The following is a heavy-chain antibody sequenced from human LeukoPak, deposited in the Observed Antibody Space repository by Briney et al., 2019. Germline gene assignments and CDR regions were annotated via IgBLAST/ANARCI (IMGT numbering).Heavy chain of an antibody. J-gene: IGHJ3*02. Sequence: YPLETLSLTCTVSGGSISSYYWSWIRQPPGKGLEWIGYIYYSGSTNYNPSLKSRVTISVDTSKNQFSLKLSSVTAADTAVYYCAGAIPLDAFDIWGQGTMVTVSS. CDR1: GGSISSYY. V-gene: IGHV4-59*01. CDR2: IYYSGST. CDR3: AGAIPLDAFDI.